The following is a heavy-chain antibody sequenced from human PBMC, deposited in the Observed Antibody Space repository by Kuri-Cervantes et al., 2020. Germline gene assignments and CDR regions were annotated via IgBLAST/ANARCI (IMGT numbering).Heavy chain of an antibody. V-gene: IGHV4-38-2*01. CDR2: IYHSGST. CDR1: GYSISSGYY. Sequence: GSLRLSCAISGYSISSGYYWGWIRQPPGKGLEWIGSIYHSGSTYYNPSLKSRVTISVDTSKNQFSLELSSVTAADTAVYYCARLVSYSSSVFFDPWGQGTLVTVSS. D-gene: IGHD6-6*01. CDR3: ARLVSYSSSVFFDP. J-gene: IGHJ5*02.